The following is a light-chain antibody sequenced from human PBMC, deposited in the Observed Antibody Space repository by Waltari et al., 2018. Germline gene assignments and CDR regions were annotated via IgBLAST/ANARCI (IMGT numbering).Light chain of an antibody. Sequence: QSVLTQPPSASGTPGPRVTISCSGSSSNIGRNSVNWYQHLPGTAPKRLIQGNEQRPSGVPDRFSGSKSGTSAARAIRGLQSEDEDDYYCAVLDDSLNGGVFGGGTKLTV. CDR2: GNE. CDR3: AVLDDSLNGGV. J-gene: IGLJ3*02. V-gene: IGLV1-44*01. CDR1: SSNIGRNS.